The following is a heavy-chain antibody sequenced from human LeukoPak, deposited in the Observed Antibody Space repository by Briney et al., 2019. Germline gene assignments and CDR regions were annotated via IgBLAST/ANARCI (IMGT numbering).Heavy chain of an antibody. D-gene: IGHD3-22*01. CDR2: IYSSGST. J-gene: IGHJ4*02. CDR1: GDSISNYY. CDR3: AREIYYDSSAYDY. V-gene: IGHV4-4*07. Sequence: PSETLSLTCTVSGDSISNYYWNWIRQPAGQGLEWIGRIYSSGSTNYNPSLKTRLTMSVDTSKNQFSLKLSSLTAADTAIYYCAREIYYDSSAYDYWGQGALVTVSS.